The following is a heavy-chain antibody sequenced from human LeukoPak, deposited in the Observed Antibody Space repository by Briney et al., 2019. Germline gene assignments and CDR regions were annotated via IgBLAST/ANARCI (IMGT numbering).Heavy chain of an antibody. V-gene: IGHV1-69*01. CDR2: IIPIFGTA. D-gene: IGHD3-22*01. Sequence: SVKISCKASGGTFSGYAISWVRQAPGQGIEWMGGIIPIFGTANYAQKFQGRVTITADESTSTAYMELSSLRSEDTAVYYCARGTPYDSSGASAFDIWGQGTMVTVSS. J-gene: IGHJ3*02. CDR3: ARGTPYDSSGASAFDI. CDR1: GGTFSGYA.